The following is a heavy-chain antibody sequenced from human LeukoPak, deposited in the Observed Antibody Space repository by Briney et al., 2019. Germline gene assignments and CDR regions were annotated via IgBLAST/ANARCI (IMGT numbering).Heavy chain of an antibody. J-gene: IGHJ4*02. CDR1: GYTFTSYD. CDR2: MNPNSGNT. D-gene: IGHD2-15*01. CDR3: ARGREVVVAATLPYDY. V-gene: IGHV1-8*03. Sequence: ASVKVSCKASGYTFTSYDINWVRQATGQGLEWMGWMNPNSGNTAYAQKFQGRVTITRNTSISTAYMELSSLRSEDTAVYYCARGREVVVAATLPYDYWGQGTLVTVSS.